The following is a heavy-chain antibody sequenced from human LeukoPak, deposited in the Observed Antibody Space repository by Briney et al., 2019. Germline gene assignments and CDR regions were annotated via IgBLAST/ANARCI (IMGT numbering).Heavy chain of an antibody. CDR3: ARDLVTVTKGFDT. V-gene: IGHV4-59*11. D-gene: IGHD4-17*01. CDR1: GDSFSSHY. Sequence: SETLSLTCTVSGDSFSSHYWTWIRQPPGKGLEWIGYISYIGSTNYNPSLKSRVTISIDTSKNRFSLKLSSVTAADTAVYYCARDLVTVTKGFDTWGQGTMVSVSS. J-gene: IGHJ3*02. CDR2: ISYIGST.